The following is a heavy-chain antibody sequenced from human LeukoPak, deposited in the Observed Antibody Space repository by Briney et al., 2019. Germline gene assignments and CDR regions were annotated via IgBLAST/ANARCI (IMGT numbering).Heavy chain of an antibody. CDR3: ARGCSGGSCYLDGMDV. J-gene: IGHJ6*02. Sequence: SQTLSLTCTVSGGSISSGGYYWSWIRQHPGKGLEWIGYIYYSGSTYCNPSLKSRVTISVDTSKNQFSLKLSSVTAADTAVYYCARGCSGGSCYLDGMDVWGQGTTVTVSS. CDR2: IYYSGST. V-gene: IGHV4-31*03. D-gene: IGHD2-15*01. CDR1: GGSISSGGYY.